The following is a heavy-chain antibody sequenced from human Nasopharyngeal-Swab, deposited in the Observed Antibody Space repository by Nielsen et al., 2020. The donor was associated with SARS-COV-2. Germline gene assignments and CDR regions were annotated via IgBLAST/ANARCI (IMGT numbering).Heavy chain of an antibody. J-gene: IGHJ4*02. CDR1: GFTFSSSG. CDR2: ISYDGSNE. D-gene: IGHD4-17*01. V-gene: IGHV3-30*18. Sequence: GESLKISCAASGFTFSSSGMDWVRQAPGKGLEWVAVISYDGSNEYYGDSVKGRFTISRDNSKNTLYLQMNSLRVDDTAVYYCAKDVHGDYGGIDYWGQGILGTGSS. CDR3: AKDVHGDYGGIDY.